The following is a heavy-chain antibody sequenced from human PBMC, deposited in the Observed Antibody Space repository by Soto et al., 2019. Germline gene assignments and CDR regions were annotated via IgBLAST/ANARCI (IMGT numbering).Heavy chain of an antibody. J-gene: IGHJ5*02. Sequence: TGGSLRLSCSASGFTFSSYAMHWVRQAPGKGLEYVSAISSNGGSTYYADSVEGRFTISRDNSKNTLYLQMSSLRAEDTAVYYCVARDGYYDFWSGYSWFDPWGQRTLVTVP. CDR2: ISSNGGST. CDR1: GFTFSSYA. D-gene: IGHD3-3*01. V-gene: IGHV3-64D*08. CDR3: VARDGYYDFWSGYSWFDP.